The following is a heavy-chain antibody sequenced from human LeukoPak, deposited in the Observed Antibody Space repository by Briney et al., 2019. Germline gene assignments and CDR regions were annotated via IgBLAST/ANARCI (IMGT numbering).Heavy chain of an antibody. J-gene: IGHJ6*02. Sequence: GGSLRLSCAASGFTFSSYAMSWVRQAPGKGLEWVSAISGSGGSTYYADSVKGRFTISRDNSKNTLYLQMNSLRAEDTAVYYCARDARYDYVWGRGMDVWGQGTTVTVSS. CDR1: GFTFSSYA. D-gene: IGHD3-16*01. V-gene: IGHV3-23*01. CDR3: ARDARYDYVWGRGMDV. CDR2: ISGSGGST.